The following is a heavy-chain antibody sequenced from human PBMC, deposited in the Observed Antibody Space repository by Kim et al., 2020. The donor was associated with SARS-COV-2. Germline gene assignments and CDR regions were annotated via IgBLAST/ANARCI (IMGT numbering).Heavy chain of an antibody. CDR1: GFTFSSYS. D-gene: IGHD6-19*01. J-gene: IGHJ3*01. CDR3: ARDPDRAVAGPAEV. Sequence: GGSLRLSCAASGFTFSSYSMNWVRQAPGKGLEWVSSISSSSSYIYYADSVKGRFTISRDNAKNSLYLQMNSLRAEDTAVYYCARDPDRAVAGPAEVWGQGTMVTVSS. V-gene: IGHV3-21*01. CDR2: ISSSSSYI.